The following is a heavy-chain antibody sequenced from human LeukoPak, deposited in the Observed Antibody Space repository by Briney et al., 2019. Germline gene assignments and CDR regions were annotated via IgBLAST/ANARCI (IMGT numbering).Heavy chain of an antibody. CDR2: INHSGST. V-gene: IGHV4-34*01. CDR3: ARVITMVRGDAFDI. CDR1: GGSFSGYY. D-gene: IGHD3-10*01. J-gene: IGHJ3*02. Sequence: SETLSLTCAVYGGSFSGYYWSWIRQPPGKGLEWIGEINHSGSTNYNPSPKSRVTISVDTSKNQFSLKLSSVTAADTAVYYCARVITMVRGDAFDIWGQGTMVTVSS.